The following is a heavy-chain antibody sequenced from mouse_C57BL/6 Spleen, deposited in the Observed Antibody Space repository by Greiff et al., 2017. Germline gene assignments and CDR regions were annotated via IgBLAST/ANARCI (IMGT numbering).Heavy chain of an antibody. CDR1: GFTFSSYA. CDR2: ISSGGDYI. J-gene: IGHJ4*01. CDR3: TRAAHITTVNNYAMDY. D-gene: IGHD1-1*01. Sequence: EVQLVESGEGLVKPGGSLKLSCAASGFTFSSYAMSWVRQTPEKRLEWVAYISSGGDYIYYADTVKGRFTISRDNARNTLYLQMSSLKSEDTAMYYCTRAAHITTVNNYAMDYWGQGTSVTVSS. V-gene: IGHV5-9-1*02.